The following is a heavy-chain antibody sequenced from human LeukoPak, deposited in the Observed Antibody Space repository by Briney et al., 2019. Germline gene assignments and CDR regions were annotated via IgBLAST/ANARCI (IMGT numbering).Heavy chain of an antibody. V-gene: IGHV3-23*01. CDR3: ARDVLVRYYDSSGYSDY. CDR2: ISGSGGST. J-gene: IGHJ4*02. Sequence: PGGSLRLSCAASGFTFSSYAMSWVRQAPGKGLEWVSAISGSGGSTYYADSVKGRFTISRDNSKNSLYLQMNSLRAEDTAVYYCARDVLVRYYDSSGYSDYWGQGTLVTVSS. CDR1: GFTFSSYA. D-gene: IGHD3-22*01.